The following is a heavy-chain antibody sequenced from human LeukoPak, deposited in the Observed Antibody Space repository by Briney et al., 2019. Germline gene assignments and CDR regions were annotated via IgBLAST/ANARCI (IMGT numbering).Heavy chain of an antibody. J-gene: IGHJ4*02. CDR3: AKKADYSGWYYFDY. CDR1: GFTFSSYG. CDR2: ISYDGTKN. Sequence: GRSLRLSCAASGFTFSSYGMHWVRQAPGKGLEWVAVISYDGTKNYYTDSAKGRFTISRDNSKNTLYLQMNSLRVDDTAVYYCAKKADYSGWYYFDYWGQGILVTVSS. D-gene: IGHD6-19*01. V-gene: IGHV3-30*18.